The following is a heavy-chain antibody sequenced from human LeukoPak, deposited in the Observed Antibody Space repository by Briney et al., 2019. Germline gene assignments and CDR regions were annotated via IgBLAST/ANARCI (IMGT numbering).Heavy chain of an antibody. CDR1: GFTFDDYA. CDR3: ARQPMIRGVNVFDS. V-gene: IGHV3-9*01. Sequence: GGSLRLSCAASGFTFDDYAMHWVRQAPGKGLEWVSGISWNSGSIGYADSVKGRFTISRDNAKNSLYLHMTSLRIEDTAVYFCARQPMIRGVNVFDSWGQGTLAIVSS. CDR2: ISWNSGSI. D-gene: IGHD3-10*01. J-gene: IGHJ4*02.